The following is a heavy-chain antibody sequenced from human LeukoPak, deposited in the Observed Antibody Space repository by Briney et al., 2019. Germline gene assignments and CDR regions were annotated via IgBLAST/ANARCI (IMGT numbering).Heavy chain of an antibody. J-gene: IGHJ4*02. D-gene: IGHD3-22*01. CDR1: GFTFTSST. CDR2: IVVGSGNT. V-gene: IGHV1-58*01. Sequence: SVKVSCKASGFTFTSSTVQWVRQARGQRLEWIGWIVVGSGNTNYAQKFQERVTITRDMSTSTAYMELSSLRSEDTAVYYCAADREYYDSSLNFDYWGQGTLVTVSS. CDR3: AADREYYDSSLNFDY.